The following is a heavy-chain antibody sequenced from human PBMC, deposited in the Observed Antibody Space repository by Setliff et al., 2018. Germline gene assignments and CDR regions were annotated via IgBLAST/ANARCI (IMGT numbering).Heavy chain of an antibody. CDR2: ISVYTGNT. J-gene: IGHJ4*02. D-gene: IGHD2-8*01. V-gene: IGHV1-18*01. CDR1: GYTFSHSG. CDR3: SGLVRYCSKTTCQTASGAEV. Sequence: ASVKVSCKASGYTFSHSGITWVRQAPGQGLEWMGWISVYTGNTNYAPKLQGRVTMTTDASTSTAYMELRGLTSDDTAVYYCSGLVRYCSKTTCQTASGAEVWGQGTLVTVSS.